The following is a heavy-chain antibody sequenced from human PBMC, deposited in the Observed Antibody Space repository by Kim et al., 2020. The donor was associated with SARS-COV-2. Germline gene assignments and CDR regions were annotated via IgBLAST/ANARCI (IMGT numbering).Heavy chain of an antibody. CDR3: ASTYYDYVWGSYRYDY. V-gene: IGHV4-39*01. CDR1: GGSISSSGYY. Sequence: SETLSLTCTVSGGSISSSGYYWGWIRQPPGKGLEWIGSIYYSGSTYYNPSLKSRVTISVDTSNNQFSLKLSSVTAADTAVYYCASTYYDYVWGSYRYDYWGQGTLVTVSS. CDR2: IYYSGST. D-gene: IGHD3-16*02. J-gene: IGHJ4*02.